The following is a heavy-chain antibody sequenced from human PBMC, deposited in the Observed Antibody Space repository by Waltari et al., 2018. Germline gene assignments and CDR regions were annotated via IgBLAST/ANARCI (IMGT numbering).Heavy chain of an antibody. Sequence: QVQLQESGPRLVKPSDTLSLTCAVSGDSSRSYSWNWIRQPAGKGLEWIGRIFTSGVTNYNPSLKSRVTMSVDTSKNQFSLRLRSVTAADTAVYFCASEGEYGSGTYYLFDSWGKGTLVTVSS. V-gene: IGHV4-4*07. CDR3: ASEGEYGSGTYYLFDS. D-gene: IGHD3-10*01. J-gene: IGHJ4*02. CDR1: GDSSRSYS. CDR2: IFTSGVT.